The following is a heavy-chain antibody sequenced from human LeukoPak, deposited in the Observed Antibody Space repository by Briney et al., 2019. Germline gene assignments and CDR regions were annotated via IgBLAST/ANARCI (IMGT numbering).Heavy chain of an antibody. D-gene: IGHD2-2*03. V-gene: IGHV3-21*01. CDR3: ARDMDYYFDY. CDR1: GFTFSHYS. CDR2: IRFTGSYI. Sequence: GSLRLSCVASGFTFSHYSMNWVRQAPGKGLEWVSSIRFTGSYIYYADSVKGRFTISRDNSKNTLYLQMNSLRAEDTAVYYCARDMDYYFDYWGQGTLVTVSS. J-gene: IGHJ4*02.